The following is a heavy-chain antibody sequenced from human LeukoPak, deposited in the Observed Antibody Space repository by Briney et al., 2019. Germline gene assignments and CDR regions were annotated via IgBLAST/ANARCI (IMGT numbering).Heavy chain of an antibody. D-gene: IGHD6-19*01. CDR3: ARVYCCGWYPDH. CDR2: ISVSGTTI. CDR1: GFTFSNYE. J-gene: IGHJ4*02. Sequence: PGGSLRLSCAASGFTFSNYEMNWVRQAPGKGLEWVSYISVSGTTIYYADSVRGRFTVSRDNAENSLYLQMNSLRAEDTAVYYCARVYCCGWYPDHWGQGTLVTVSS. V-gene: IGHV3-48*03.